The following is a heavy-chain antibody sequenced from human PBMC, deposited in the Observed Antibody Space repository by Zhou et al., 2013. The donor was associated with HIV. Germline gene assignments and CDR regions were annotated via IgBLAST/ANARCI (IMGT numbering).Heavy chain of an antibody. Sequence: QVQLVQSGAEVKKPGSSVKVSCKASGGTFSSYAISWVRQAPGQGLEWMGGIIPIFGTANYAQKFQGRVTITTDESTSTAYMELSSLRSEDTAVYYCARGPEMATIRNYYYYMDVWGKGTTVTVSS. D-gene: IGHD5-12*01. CDR2: IIPIFGTA. J-gene: IGHJ6*03. V-gene: IGHV1-69*05. CDR1: GGTFSSYA. CDR3: ARGPEMATIRNYYYYMDV.